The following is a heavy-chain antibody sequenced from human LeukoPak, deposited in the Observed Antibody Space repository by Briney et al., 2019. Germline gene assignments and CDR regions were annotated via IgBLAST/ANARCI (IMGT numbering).Heavy chain of an antibody. D-gene: IGHD2-15*01. CDR1: GGSISSYY. CDR2: IYYSGST. V-gene: IGHV4-59*01. Sequence: SETLSLTCTVSGGSISSYYWSWIRQPPGKGLGWIGYIYYSGSTNYNPSLKSRVTISVDTSKNQFSLKLSSVTAADTAVYYCARGGGGYCSGGSCFRSFDYWGQGTLVTVSS. CDR3: ARGGGGYCSGGSCFRSFDY. J-gene: IGHJ4*02.